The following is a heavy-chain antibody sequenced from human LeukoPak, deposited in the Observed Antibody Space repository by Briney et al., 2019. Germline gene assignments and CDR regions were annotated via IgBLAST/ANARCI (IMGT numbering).Heavy chain of an antibody. CDR2: INSGTT. D-gene: IGHD3-22*01. Sequence: SETLSLTCTVSGGSISSSFWTWIRQPPGKGLEWIGYINSGTTNYNPSLKSRVTISVDTSKNQFSLKLSSVTAADTAVYYCARGNHYYDSSAYLAWESFQHWGQGTLVTVSS. J-gene: IGHJ1*01. CDR1: GGSISSSF. V-gene: IGHV4-59*01. CDR3: ARGNHYYDSSAYLAWESFQH.